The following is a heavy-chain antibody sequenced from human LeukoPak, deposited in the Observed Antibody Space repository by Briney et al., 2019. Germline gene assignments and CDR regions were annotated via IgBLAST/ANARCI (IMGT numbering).Heavy chain of an antibody. J-gene: IGHJ4*02. D-gene: IGHD1-26*01. CDR1: GFTFSNFL. CDR2: VSGSGGDT. Sequence: GGSLRLSCAASGFTFSNFLMTWVRQAPGKGPEWVSAVSGSGGDTYYADSVKGRFTISRDNSKNTLYLQMNSLRAEDTAVYYCAKKGATTGDFDYWGQGTLVTVSS. CDR3: AKKGATTGDFDY. V-gene: IGHV3-23*01.